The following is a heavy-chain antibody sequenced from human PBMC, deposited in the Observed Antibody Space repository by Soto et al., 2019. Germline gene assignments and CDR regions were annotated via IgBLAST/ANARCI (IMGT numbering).Heavy chain of an antibody. CDR1: GFTFSSYA. Sequence: QVQLVESGGGVVQPGRSLRLSCAASGFTFSSYAMHWVRQAPGKGLEWVAVISYDGSNKYYADSVKGRFTISRDNXKNSLYLQMNSLRAEDTAVYYCAREKASHDGYFDYWGQGTLVTVSS. CDR2: ISYDGSNK. J-gene: IGHJ4*02. V-gene: IGHV3-30-3*01. CDR3: AREKASHDGYFDY.